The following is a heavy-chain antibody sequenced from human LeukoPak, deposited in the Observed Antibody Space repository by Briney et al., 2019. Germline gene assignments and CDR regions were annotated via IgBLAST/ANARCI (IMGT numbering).Heavy chain of an antibody. J-gene: IGHJ4*02. CDR2: INHSGST. V-gene: IGHV4-34*01. Sequence: PSETLSLTCAVSGGSFSGYYWSWIRQPPGKGLEWIGEINHSGSTNYNPSLKSRVTISADTPKNHFSLKLSSVTAADTAVYYWARAPLNYDFWSGPHLGYYFLYCGEGTLVSVSS. CDR1: GGSFSGYY. D-gene: IGHD3-3*01. CDR3: ARAPLNYDFWSGPHLGYYFLY.